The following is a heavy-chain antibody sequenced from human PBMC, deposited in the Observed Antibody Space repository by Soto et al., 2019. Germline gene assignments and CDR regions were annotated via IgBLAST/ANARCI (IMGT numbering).Heavy chain of an antibody. V-gene: IGHV2-5*01. CDR2: IYWNDDK. J-gene: IGHJ5*02. CDR3: AHTADYDFWSGYPDNWFDP. D-gene: IGHD3-3*01. Sequence: SGPTLVNPTQTLTLTCTFSGFSLSTSGVGVGLIRQPPGKALEWLALIYWNDDKRYSPSLKSRLTITKDTSKNQVVLTMTNMDPVDTATYYCAHTADYDFWSGYPDNWFDPWGQGTLVTVYS. CDR1: GFSLSTSGVG.